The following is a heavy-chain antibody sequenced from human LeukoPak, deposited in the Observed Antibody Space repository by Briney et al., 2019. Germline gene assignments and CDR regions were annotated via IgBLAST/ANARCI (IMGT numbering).Heavy chain of an antibody. D-gene: IGHD2-15*01. Sequence: RGGSLRLSCAASGSTFSSYGMHWVRQAPGKGLEWVAFIRYDGSNKYYADSVKGRFTISRDNSKNTLYLQMNSLRAEDTAVYYCAKDSNLYCSGGSCYWGYFDYWGQGTLVTVSS. CDR3: AKDSNLYCSGGSCYWGYFDY. J-gene: IGHJ4*02. CDR2: IRYDGSNK. V-gene: IGHV3-30*02. CDR1: GSTFSSYG.